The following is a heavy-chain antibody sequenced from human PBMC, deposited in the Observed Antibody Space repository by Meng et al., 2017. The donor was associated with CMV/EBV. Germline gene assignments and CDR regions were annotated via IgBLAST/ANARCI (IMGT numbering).Heavy chain of an antibody. V-gene: IGHV1-18*01. D-gene: IGHD2-15*01. Sequence: QFVHSGAEEKKPGASVQVACKASGYTFTSYGISWVRQAPGQGLEWMGWISAYNGNTNYAQKLQGRVTMTTDTSTSTAYMELRSLRSDDTAVYYCVRMEVGGGSCYSDYWGQGTLVTVSS. CDR1: GYTFTSYG. CDR3: VRMEVGGGSCYSDY. J-gene: IGHJ4*02. CDR2: ISAYNGNT.